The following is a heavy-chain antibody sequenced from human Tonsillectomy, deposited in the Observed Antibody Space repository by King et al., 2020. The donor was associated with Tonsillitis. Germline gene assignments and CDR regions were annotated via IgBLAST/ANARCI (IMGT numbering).Heavy chain of an antibody. D-gene: IGHD3-3*01. CDR3: ARETDRCTYYEHSGVMDV. J-gene: IGHJ6*01. CDR1: GFTFTRFG. Sequence: QLVQSGGGVVQPGRSLRLSCAASGFTFTRFGMHWVRQAPGKGLDWVEVISHDGNSQYYADSVQGRFTISRDNSKNTLYLQMSSLRAEDTAVYYCARETDRCTYYEHSGVMDVWGQGTTVTVSS. V-gene: IGHV3-30*04. CDR2: ISHDGNSQ.